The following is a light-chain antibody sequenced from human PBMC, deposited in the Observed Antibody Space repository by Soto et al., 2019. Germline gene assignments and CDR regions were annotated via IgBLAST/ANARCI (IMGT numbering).Light chain of an antibody. J-gene: IGLJ3*02. V-gene: IGLV2-14*01. CDR1: NSDIRSNKY. Sequence: QSVLTQPASVSGFPGQSITISCTGSNSDIRSNKYVSWYQQHPGRAPQLEIYEVTNRPSDVSFRFSGSKSGNTASLTISGLQAEDEADYYCSSYTPTTGVFGAGTKLTVL. CDR2: EVT. CDR3: SSYTPTTGV.